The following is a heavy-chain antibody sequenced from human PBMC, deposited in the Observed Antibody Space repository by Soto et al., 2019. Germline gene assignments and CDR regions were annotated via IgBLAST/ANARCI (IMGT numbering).Heavy chain of an antibody. J-gene: IGHJ6*02. CDR1: GGSISGSSYY. Sequence: SETLSLTCTVSGGSISGSSYYWGWIRQPPGKGLEWIGSIYYSGSTYYNPSLKSRVTISVDTSENQFSLKLSSVSAADTAVYYCGRYPGYSSSWFVYYEDGMDVWGEGTTVTVS. D-gene: IGHD6-13*01. CDR3: GRYPGYSSSWFVYYEDGMDV. V-gene: IGHV4-39*01. CDR2: IYYSGST.